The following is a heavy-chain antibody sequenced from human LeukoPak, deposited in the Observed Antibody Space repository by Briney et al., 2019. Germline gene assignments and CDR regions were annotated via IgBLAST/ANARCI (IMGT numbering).Heavy chain of an antibody. V-gene: IGHV7-4-1*04. CDR3: ARDHCSSTSCYYYYYYYMDV. J-gene: IGHJ6*03. D-gene: IGHD2-2*01. CDR2: INTNTVNP. CDR1: GYTFTSYA. Sequence: GASVKVSCKASGYTFTSYAMNWVRQAPGQGLEWMGWINTNTVNPTYAQRFTGRFLFSSDTSVSMAYLQISSLKAEDTAVYYCARDHCSSTSCYYYYYYYMDVWGKGTTVTVSS.